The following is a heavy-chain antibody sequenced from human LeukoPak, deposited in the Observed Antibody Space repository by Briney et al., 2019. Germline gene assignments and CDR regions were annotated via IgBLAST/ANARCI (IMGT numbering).Heavy chain of an antibody. CDR1: GGSFSGYY. CDR2: INHSGST. J-gene: IGHJ3*02. CDR3: ARHSRYSGSYRGHAFDI. D-gene: IGHD1-26*01. V-gene: IGHV4-34*01. Sequence: SETLSLTCAVYGGSFSGYYWSWIRQPPGKGLEWIGEINHSGSTNYNPSLKSRVTISVDTSKNQFSLKLSSVTAADTAVYYCARHSRYSGSYRGHAFDIWGQGTMVTVSS.